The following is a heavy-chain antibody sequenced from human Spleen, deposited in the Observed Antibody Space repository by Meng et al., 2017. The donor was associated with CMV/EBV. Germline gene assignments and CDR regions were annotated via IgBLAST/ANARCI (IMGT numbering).Heavy chain of an antibody. V-gene: IGHV4-39*07. Sequence: SETLSLTCTVSGGSISGSTYYWGWIRQPPGQGLEWIGNIFYSGSTYYNPSLKSRLTISVDTSKTQFSLKLSSVTAADTAVYYCARGRALKRRSTAGYYYGMDVWGQGTTVTVSS. CDR3: ARGRALKRRSTAGYYYGMDV. CDR1: GGSISGSTYY. J-gene: IGHJ6*02. CDR2: IFYSGST. D-gene: IGHD6-25*01.